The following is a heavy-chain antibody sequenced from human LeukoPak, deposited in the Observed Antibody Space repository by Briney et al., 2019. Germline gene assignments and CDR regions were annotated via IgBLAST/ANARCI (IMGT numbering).Heavy chain of an antibody. CDR3: AREGWYAPFDY. CDR2: INSDGSST. Sequence: GGSLRLSCAASGFPFSSYWMHWVRQAPGKGLVWVSRINSDGSSTSYADSVKGRFTISRDNAKNTLYLQMNSMRAEDTAVYYCAREGWYAPFDYWGQGTLVTVSS. J-gene: IGHJ4*02. CDR1: GFPFSSYW. D-gene: IGHD6-19*01. V-gene: IGHV3-74*01.